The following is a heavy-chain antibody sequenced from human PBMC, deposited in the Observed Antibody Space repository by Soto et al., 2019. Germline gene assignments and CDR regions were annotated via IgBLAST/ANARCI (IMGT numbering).Heavy chain of an antibody. J-gene: IGHJ5*02. CDR2: IKCKSDGETT. CDR3: TTDGPYRRSSLLFDP. V-gene: IGHV3-15*01. CDR1: GFTFSNAW. D-gene: IGHD6-6*01. Sequence: EVQLVESGGGLVKTGGSLRLSCAASGFTFSNAWMTWVRQAPGKGLEWVGRIKCKSDGETTDYAAPVKGRFTISREDSRNTLYLQMNSLNTEDTAVYYCTTDGPYRRSSLLFDPWGQGTLVTVSS.